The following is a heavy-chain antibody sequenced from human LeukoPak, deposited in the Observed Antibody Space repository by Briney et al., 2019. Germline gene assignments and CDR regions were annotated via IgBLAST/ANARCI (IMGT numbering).Heavy chain of an antibody. CDR3: ARDIPGLTHEYSLDF. Sequence: GRSLRLSCAASGFTFDDYAMHWVRQAPGKGLEWVSGISWNSGSIGYADSVKGRFTISRDNVKNSLFLQMNSLRAGDTAVYYCARDIPGLTHEYSLDFWGQGTLVTVSS. CDR2: ISWNSGSI. D-gene: IGHD3-10*01. V-gene: IGHV3-9*01. J-gene: IGHJ4*02. CDR1: GFTFDDYA.